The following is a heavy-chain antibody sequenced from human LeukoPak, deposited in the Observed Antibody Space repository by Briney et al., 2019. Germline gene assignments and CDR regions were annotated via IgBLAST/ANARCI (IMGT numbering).Heavy chain of an antibody. CDR1: GFTFDIFA. Sequence: GGSLRLSCAASGFTFDIFAKSWVRHAPGKALEWLSAISGSGASTYYGDSVKGPFTISRDNSRDTLYLQMDSLRAEDTAVYYCAKRTTTVTTFGRDYWGQGTLVTVSS. CDR2: ISGSGAST. CDR3: AKRTTTVTTFGRDY. V-gene: IGHV3-23*01. D-gene: IGHD4-17*01. J-gene: IGHJ4*02.